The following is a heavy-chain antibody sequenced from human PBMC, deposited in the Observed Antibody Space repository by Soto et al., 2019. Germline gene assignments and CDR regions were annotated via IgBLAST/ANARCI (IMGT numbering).Heavy chain of an antibody. CDR2: IYHSGST. Sequence: SETLSLTCAVSGGSISNSNWWSWVRQPPGKGLEWIGNIYHSGSTNYNPSLKSRVTISIDKSNNQFSLKLSSVTAADTSVYYCARVGSNYGYFDFDYWGQGTLATVSS. J-gene: IGHJ4*02. CDR1: GGSISNSNW. V-gene: IGHV4-4*02. D-gene: IGHD5-18*01. CDR3: ARVGSNYGYFDFDY.